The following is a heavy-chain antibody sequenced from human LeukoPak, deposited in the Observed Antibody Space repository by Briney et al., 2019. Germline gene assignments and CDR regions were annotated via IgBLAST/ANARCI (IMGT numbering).Heavy chain of an antibody. D-gene: IGHD6-19*01. Sequence: SETLSLTCTVSGGSISSSYWSWIRQPAGKGLEWIGRIYTSGSTDDNPSLESRVTISVDKSKNQLSLRLTSVTAADTAVYYCARGYSSGWYPFHYWGQGTLFTVSS. CDR2: IYTSGST. V-gene: IGHV4-4*07. J-gene: IGHJ4*02. CDR3: ARGYSSGWYPFHY. CDR1: GGSISSSY.